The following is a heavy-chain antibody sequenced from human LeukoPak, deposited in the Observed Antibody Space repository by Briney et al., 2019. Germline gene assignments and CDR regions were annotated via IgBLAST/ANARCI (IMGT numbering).Heavy chain of an antibody. CDR1: GYSVSSDYY. V-gene: IGHV4-38-2*02. D-gene: IGHD2-15*01. J-gene: IGHJ4*02. CDR2: MYHSGDT. Sequence: SETLSLTCTVSGYSVSSDYYWGWIRQPPGKGLEWIGSMYHSGDTYYNPSLKSRVTISVDTSKNQLSLKLSSVTAADTAVYYCARKRGYCSGGSCSSSFGYWGQGTLVTVSS. CDR3: ARKRGYCSGGSCSSSFGY.